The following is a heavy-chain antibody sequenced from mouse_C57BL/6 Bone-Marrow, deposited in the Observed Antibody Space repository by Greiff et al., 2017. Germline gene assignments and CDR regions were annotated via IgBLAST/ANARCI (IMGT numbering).Heavy chain of an antibody. Sequence: EVKVVESGGGLVQPGGSLSLSCAASGFTFTDYYMSWVRQPPGKALEWLGFIRNKANGYTTEYSASVKGRFTISRDNSQSILYLQMNALRAEDSATYYCARYYGSSPMDYWGQGTSVTVSS. CDR1: GFTFTDYY. CDR2: IRNKANGYTT. V-gene: IGHV7-3*01. CDR3: ARYYGSSPMDY. D-gene: IGHD1-1*01. J-gene: IGHJ4*01.